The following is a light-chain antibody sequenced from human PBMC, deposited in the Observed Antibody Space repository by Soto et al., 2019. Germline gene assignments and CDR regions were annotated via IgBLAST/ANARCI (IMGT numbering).Light chain of an antibody. Sequence: QSVLTQPPSASGSPGQSVTISCTGTSSDVGRYNYISWYQQRPGKAPKLIIYEVSKRPSGVPDRLSGFKCGNTASLTVSGLQAEDEADYYCSSYAGNSRYVFGTGTKVTVL. V-gene: IGLV2-8*01. CDR1: SSDVGRYNY. CDR3: SSYAGNSRYV. J-gene: IGLJ1*01. CDR2: EVS.